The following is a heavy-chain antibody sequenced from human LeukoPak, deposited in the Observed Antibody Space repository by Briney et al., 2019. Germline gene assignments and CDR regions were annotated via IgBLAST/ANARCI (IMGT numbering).Heavy chain of an antibody. CDR2: ISAYNGNT. V-gene: IGHV1-18*01. Sequence: ASVKVSCKASGYTFTSYGISWVRQAPGQGLEWMGWISAYNGNTNYAQKLQGRVTMTTDTSTSTAYVELRSLRSDDTAVYYCARDWGIVGATDYWGQGTLVTVSS. CDR1: GYTFTSYG. CDR3: ARDWGIVGATDY. D-gene: IGHD1-26*01. J-gene: IGHJ4*02.